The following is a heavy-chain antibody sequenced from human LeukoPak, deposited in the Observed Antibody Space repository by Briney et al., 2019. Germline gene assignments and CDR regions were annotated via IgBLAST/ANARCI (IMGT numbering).Heavy chain of an antibody. D-gene: IGHD6-19*01. CDR1: GFTFSSYW. Sequence: GGSLRLSCAASGFTFSSYWMSWVRQAPGEGLEWVANIKQDGSAKYYVDSVKGRFTISRDNAKNSLYLQMNSLRAEDTAVYYCARVGDRDYSSGWFDYWGQGTLVTVSS. CDR2: IKQDGSAK. V-gene: IGHV3-7*01. CDR3: ARVGDRDYSSGWFDY. J-gene: IGHJ4*02.